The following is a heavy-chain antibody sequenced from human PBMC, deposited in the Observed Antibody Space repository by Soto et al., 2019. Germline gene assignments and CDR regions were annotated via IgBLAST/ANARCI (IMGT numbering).Heavy chain of an antibody. CDR3: TQRARTVPTPGNYFDS. CDR1: GFTFSDYS. V-gene: IGHV3-23*01. CDR2: LTRGGTS. D-gene: IGHD1-1*01. Sequence: EVQLLESGGGLVQPGGSLRLSCAASGFTFSDYSMSWVRQTPERGLEWVSTLTRGGTSYYADSVQGRFTVSRDNSKNTVSLQMHSRRAEETALYYCTQRARTVPTPGNYFDSWGQGNLVTVSS. J-gene: IGHJ4*02.